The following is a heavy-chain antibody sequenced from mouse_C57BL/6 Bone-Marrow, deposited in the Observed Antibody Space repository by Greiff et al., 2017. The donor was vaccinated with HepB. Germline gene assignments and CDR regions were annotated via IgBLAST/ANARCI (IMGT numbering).Heavy chain of an antibody. CDR1: GFTFSDYG. Sequence: DVMLVESGGGLVKPGGSLKLSCAASGFTFSDYGMHWVRQAPEKGLEWVAYISSGSSTIYYADKVKGRFTISRDNAKNTQFLQMTSLRSEDTAMYYCARGDYWGQGNTVTVSS. V-gene: IGHV5-17*01. J-gene: IGHJ2*01. CDR2: ISSGSSTI. CDR3: ARGDY.